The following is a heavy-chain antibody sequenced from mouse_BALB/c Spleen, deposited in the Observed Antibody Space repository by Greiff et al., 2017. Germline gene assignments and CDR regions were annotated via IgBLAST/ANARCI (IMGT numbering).Heavy chain of an antibody. CDR2: INPSSGDT. V-gene: IGHV1-4*01. CDR1: GYTFTSYS. J-gene: IGHJ4*01. CDR3: SRYESSSCFMDY. Sequence: QVQLQQSGAELVRPGASVKMSCKASGYTFTSYSMHWVKQRPGQGLEWIGYINPSSGDTNYNQKFKDKATLTADKSSSTAYMQLSSLTSEDSAVYYCSRYESSSCFMDYWGQGTSVTVSS. D-gene: IGHD1-1*01.